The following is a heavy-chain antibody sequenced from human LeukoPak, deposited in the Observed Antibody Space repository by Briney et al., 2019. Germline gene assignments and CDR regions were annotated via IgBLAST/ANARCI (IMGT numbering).Heavy chain of an antibody. V-gene: IGHV3-11*01. CDR2: SSGSSI. Sequence: KPAGSLRLSCAASGFTFSDNCMSWIRQAPGKGLEWVSYSSGSSIYYADFVKGRFTISRDNAKNSLYLQMNSLRAEDTAVYYCAREGSSSWYVDYWGQGTLVTVSS. J-gene: IGHJ4*02. D-gene: IGHD6-13*01. CDR3: AREGSSSWYVDY. CDR1: GFTFSDNC.